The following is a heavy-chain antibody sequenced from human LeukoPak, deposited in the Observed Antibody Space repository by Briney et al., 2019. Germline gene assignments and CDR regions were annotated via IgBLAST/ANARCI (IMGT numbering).Heavy chain of an antibody. CDR3: ARDLEENGQLVRGFTGDY. D-gene: IGHD6-6*01. CDR2: IKCQTDGGTT. J-gene: IGHJ4*02. V-gene: IGHV3-15*01. CDR1: GFTFSNAW. Sequence: GGSLRLSCAASGFTFSNAWMGWVRQAPGKGLEWVGRIKCQTDGGTTDYAAPVKGRFAISRDDSKNTLYLQMNSLKTEDTAVYYCARDLEENGQLVRGFTGDYWGQGTLVTVSS.